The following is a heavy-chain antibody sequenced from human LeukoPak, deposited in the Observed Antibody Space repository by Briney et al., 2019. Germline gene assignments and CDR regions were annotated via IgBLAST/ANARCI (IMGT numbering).Heavy chain of an antibody. CDR1: GFTFISYS. J-gene: IGHJ4*02. V-gene: IGHV3-21*01. D-gene: IGHD5-18*01. CDR3: ARVAGYSYGYLDY. Sequence: GGSLRLSCVASGFTFISYSLNWVRQAPGKGLEWVSSISSSSSYIYYADSVKGRFTISRDNAKNSLYLQMNSLRAEDTAVYYCARVAGYSYGYLDYWGQGALVTVSS. CDR2: ISSSSSYI.